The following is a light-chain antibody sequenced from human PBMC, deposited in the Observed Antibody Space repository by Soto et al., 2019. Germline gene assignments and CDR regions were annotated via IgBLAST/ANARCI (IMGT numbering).Light chain of an antibody. V-gene: IGKV1-6*01. CDR1: QGISSN. CDR2: AAS. J-gene: IGKJ1*01. CDR3: LQDYNYPVT. Sequence: IQLTQSPCFLSASVGGRVTITFRASQGISSNLAWYQQKPGKAPKLLIYAASSLQSGVPSRFSGSGSGTDFTLTISSLQPEDFATYYCLQDYNYPVTFGQGTKVDIK.